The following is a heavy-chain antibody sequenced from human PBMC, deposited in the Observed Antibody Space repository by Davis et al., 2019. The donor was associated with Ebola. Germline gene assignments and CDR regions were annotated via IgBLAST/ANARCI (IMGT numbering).Heavy chain of an antibody. V-gene: IGHV3-30*04. Sequence: PGGSLKISCAASGFTFSSYAMHWVRQAPGKGLEWVAVISYDGSNKYYADSVKGRFTISRDNSKNTLYLQMSSLRAEDTAVYYCARDLPGGDWYFDLWGRGTLVTVSS. D-gene: IGHD1-14*01. CDR3: ARDLPGGDWYFDL. J-gene: IGHJ2*01. CDR1: GFTFSSYA. CDR2: ISYDGSNK.